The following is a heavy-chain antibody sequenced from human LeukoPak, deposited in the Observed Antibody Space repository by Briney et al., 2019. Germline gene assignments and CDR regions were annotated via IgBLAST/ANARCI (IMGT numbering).Heavy chain of an antibody. CDR3: ARESIAVAGAPYDY. V-gene: IGHV3-48*03. CDR2: ISSGSTI. Sequence: GGSLRLSCAASGFTFSSYEMNWVRQAPGKGLEWVSYISSGSTIYDADSVKGRFTISRDNAKNSLYLQMNSLRAEDTAVYYCARESIAVAGAPYDYWGQGTLVTVSS. CDR1: GFTFSSYE. J-gene: IGHJ4*02. D-gene: IGHD6-19*01.